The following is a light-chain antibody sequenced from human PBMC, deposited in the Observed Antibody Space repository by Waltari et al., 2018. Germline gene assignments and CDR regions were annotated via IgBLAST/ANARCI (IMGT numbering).Light chain of an antibody. V-gene: IGKV2-30*01. CDR2: TVS. CDR3: HQRSLWPWT. J-gene: IGKJ1*01. CDR1: QTLVFSDGNTF. Sequence: DVVMTQSPLSLPVTLGQPASISCRSSQTLVFSDGNTFLHWFQQRPGQSPRRLIYTVSNPDSGVPDRFSGSGSGTDFSLTISSLEPEDFAVYYCHQRSLWPWTFGQGTKVAIK.